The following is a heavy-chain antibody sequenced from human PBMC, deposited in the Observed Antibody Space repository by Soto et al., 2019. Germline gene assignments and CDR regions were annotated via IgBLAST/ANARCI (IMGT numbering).Heavy chain of an antibody. Sequence: GGSLRLSCEASGFTFSSYGMDWVRQAPGKGLEWVANIKQDGSEKYYVDSVKGRFTISRDNAKNSLYLQMNSLRAEDTAVYYCARDGTGDAFDIWGQGTMVTVSS. V-gene: IGHV3-7*01. J-gene: IGHJ3*02. CDR2: IKQDGSEK. D-gene: IGHD3-9*01. CDR1: GFTFSSYG. CDR3: ARDGTGDAFDI.